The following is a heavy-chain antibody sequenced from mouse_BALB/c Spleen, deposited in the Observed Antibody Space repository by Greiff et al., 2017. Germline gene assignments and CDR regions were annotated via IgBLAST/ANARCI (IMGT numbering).Heavy chain of an antibody. D-gene: IGHD1-1*01. CDR2: ISSGSSTI. CDR1: GFTFSSFG. CDR3: ARLNYGSSYDY. V-gene: IGHV5-17*02. J-gene: IGHJ2*01. Sequence: EVMLVESGGGLVQPGGSLKLSCAASGFTFSSFGMHWVRQAPEKGLEWVAYISSGSSTIYYADTVKGRFTISRDNPKNTLFLQMTSLRSEDTAMYYCARLNYGSSYDYWGQGTTLTVSS.